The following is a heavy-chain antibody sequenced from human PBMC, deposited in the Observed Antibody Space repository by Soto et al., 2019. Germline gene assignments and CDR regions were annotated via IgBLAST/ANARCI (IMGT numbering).Heavy chain of an antibody. CDR1: GGSISSYY. V-gene: IGHV4-59*01. D-gene: IGHD3-10*01. Sequence: SETLSLTCTVSGGSISSYYWSWIRQPPGKGLEWIGYIYCSGSTNYNPSLKSRVTISVDTSKNQFSLKLSSVTAADTAVYYCARDRGWFGELFREPFDYWGQGTLVTVSS. CDR2: IYCSGST. J-gene: IGHJ4*02. CDR3: ARDRGWFGELFREPFDY.